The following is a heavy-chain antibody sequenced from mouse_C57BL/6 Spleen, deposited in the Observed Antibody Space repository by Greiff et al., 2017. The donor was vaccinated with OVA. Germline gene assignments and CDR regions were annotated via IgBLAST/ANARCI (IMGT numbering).Heavy chain of an antibody. D-gene: IGHD2-2*01. Sequence: VMLVESGGGLVQPGGSLQLSCAASGFTFSDYYMYWFRQTPEKRLAWVAYISNGGGSPYYPDTVKGRFTISRDNAKNTLYLQMSRLKSEDTAMYYCARHGTMVTPFAYWGQGTLVTVSA. J-gene: IGHJ3*01. CDR2: ISNGGGSP. CDR3: ARHGTMVTPFAY. CDR1: GFTFSDYY. V-gene: IGHV5-12*01.